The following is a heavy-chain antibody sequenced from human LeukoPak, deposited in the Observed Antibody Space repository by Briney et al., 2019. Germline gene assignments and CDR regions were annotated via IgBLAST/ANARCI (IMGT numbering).Heavy chain of an antibody. Sequence: PSETLSLTCTVSGGSISSYYWSWIRQPAGKGLEWIGRIYTSGSTNYNPSLKSRVTMSVDTSKNQFSLKLSSVTAADTAVYYCARSPRAGGSGTSFDYWGQGTLVTVSS. J-gene: IGHJ4*02. V-gene: IGHV4-4*07. D-gene: IGHD3-10*01. CDR1: GGSISSYY. CDR2: IYTSGST. CDR3: ARSPRAGGSGTSFDY.